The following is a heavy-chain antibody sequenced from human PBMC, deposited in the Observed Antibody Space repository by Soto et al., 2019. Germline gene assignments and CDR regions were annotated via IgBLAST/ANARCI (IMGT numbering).Heavy chain of an antibody. J-gene: IGHJ6*02. CDR2: IYHSGST. V-gene: IGHV4-4*02. Sequence: SDPLSLTCAFSCGSIINSNGWSWVRQPPGKGLEWIGEIYHSGSTNYNPSLKSRVTISVDKSKNQFSLKLSSVTAADTAVYYCAREPRGGYRRTYGMDVWGQGTTVT. CDR1: CGSIINSNG. CDR3: AREPRGGYRRTYGMDV. D-gene: IGHD2-15*01.